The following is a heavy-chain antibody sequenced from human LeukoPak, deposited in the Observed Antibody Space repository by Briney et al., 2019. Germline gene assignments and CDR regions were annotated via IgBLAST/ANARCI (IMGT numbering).Heavy chain of an antibody. J-gene: IGHJ4*02. CDR2: IKQDGSEK. Sequence: GGSLRLSCAASGFTFSSYWMSWVRQAPGKGLEWVANIKQDGSEKYYVDSVKGRFTISRDNAKNSLYLQMNSLRAEDTAVYYCARGRGPEWELLGLDWGQGTLVTVSS. V-gene: IGHV3-7*01. CDR3: ARGRGPEWELLGLD. D-gene: IGHD1-26*01. CDR1: GFTFSSYW.